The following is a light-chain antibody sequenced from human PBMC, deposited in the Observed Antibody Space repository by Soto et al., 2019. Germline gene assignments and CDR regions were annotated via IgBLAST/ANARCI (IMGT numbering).Light chain of an antibody. CDR1: HTLGNR. Sequence: EIVLTQSPATLSSFPGERVTLSCRASHTLGNRLAWYQHKPRQAPRLLIYVTSNRATGIPARFSGSGSGTDYTLTISSLEPEDSAVYYCHQRQSWPRTFGQGTKVDI. J-gene: IGKJ1*01. CDR3: HQRQSWPRT. V-gene: IGKV3-11*01. CDR2: VTS.